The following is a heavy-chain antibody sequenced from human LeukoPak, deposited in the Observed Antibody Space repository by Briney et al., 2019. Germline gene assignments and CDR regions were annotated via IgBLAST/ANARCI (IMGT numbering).Heavy chain of an antibody. CDR3: ARGGGLLWFGALWFDP. CDR2: INHSGST. V-gene: IGHV4-34*01. J-gene: IGHJ5*02. D-gene: IGHD3-10*01. CDR1: GGSFSGYY. Sequence: SETLSLTCAVYGGSFSGYYWSWIRQPPGKGLEWIGEINHSGSTNYNPSLKSRVTISVDTSKNQFSLKLSSVTAADTAVYYCARGGGLLWFGALWFDPWGQGTLVTVSS.